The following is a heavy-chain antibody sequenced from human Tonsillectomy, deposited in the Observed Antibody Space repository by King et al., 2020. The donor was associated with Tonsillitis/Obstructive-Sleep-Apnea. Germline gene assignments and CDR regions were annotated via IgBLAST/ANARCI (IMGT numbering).Heavy chain of an antibody. D-gene: IGHD3-22*01. CDR2: LSGSGGYT. J-gene: IGHJ4*02. Sequence: VQLVESGGALVQPGGSLRLSCAASGFIFSSYAMTWVRQAPGKGLEWVSGLSGSGGYTYYADSVKGRFTISRDNSKNTLHLQMNSLRAEDTAVYYCAKEGSAYYYDSSPHWGQGTLVTVSS. V-gene: IGHV3-23*04. CDR3: AKEGSAYYYDSSPH. CDR1: GFIFSSYA.